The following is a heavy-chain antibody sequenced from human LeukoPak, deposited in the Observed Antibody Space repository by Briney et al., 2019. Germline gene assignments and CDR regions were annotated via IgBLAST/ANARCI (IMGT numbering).Heavy chain of an antibody. CDR1: GFTFSSYA. CDR3: AKEAHDDSSGGDAFDI. V-gene: IGHV3-23*01. J-gene: IGHJ3*02. D-gene: IGHD3-22*01. CDR2: ISGSGGST. Sequence: PGGSLRLSCAASGFTFSSYAMSWVRQAPGKGLEWVSAISGSGGSTYYADSVKGRFTISRDNSKNTLYLQMNSLRAEDTAVYYCAKEAHDDSSGGDAFDIWGQGTMATVSS.